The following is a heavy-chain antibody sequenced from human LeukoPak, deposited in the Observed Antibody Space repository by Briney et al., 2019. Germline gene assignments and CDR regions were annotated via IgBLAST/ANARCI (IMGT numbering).Heavy chain of an antibody. CDR1: GYTFTSYD. Sequence: ASVKVSCKASGYTFTSYDINWVRQATGQGLEWMGWMNPNSGNTGYAQKIQGRVTMTRNTSISTAYMELSSLRSEDTAVYYCARAGAHKTSWFDPWGQGTLVTVSS. CDR3: ARAGAHKTSWFDP. V-gene: IGHV1-8*01. CDR2: MNPNSGNT. J-gene: IGHJ5*02. D-gene: IGHD7-27*01.